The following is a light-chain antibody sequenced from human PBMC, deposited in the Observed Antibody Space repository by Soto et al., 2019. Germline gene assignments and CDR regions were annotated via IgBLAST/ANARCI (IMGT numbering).Light chain of an antibody. V-gene: IGLV2-11*01. CDR2: DVS. Sequence: QSALTQPHSVSGSPGQSVTISCTGTSSDVGGYNYVSWYQQHPGKAPKLMIYDVSKRPSGVPDRFSGSKSGNTASLTISGLQAEDEADYSCCSYAASYPCYVFGTGPKVTVL. J-gene: IGLJ1*01. CDR1: SSDVGGYNY. CDR3: CSYAASYPCYV.